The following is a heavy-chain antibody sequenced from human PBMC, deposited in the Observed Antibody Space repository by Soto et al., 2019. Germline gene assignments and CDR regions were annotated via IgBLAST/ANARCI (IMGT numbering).Heavy chain of an antibody. Sequence: QVQLVESGGGVVQPGRSLRLSCAASGFSFSNYAMHWDRRAPGKGLEWVAVISFAGNDKYYVDTVKGRFTISRDNPKNTLFLQMNSLRTEDTAVYYCAKAPSPYYYYTMDVWGQGTTVTVSS. J-gene: IGHJ6*02. CDR1: GFSFSNYA. CDR3: AKAPSPYYYYTMDV. V-gene: IGHV3-30*18. CDR2: ISFAGNDK.